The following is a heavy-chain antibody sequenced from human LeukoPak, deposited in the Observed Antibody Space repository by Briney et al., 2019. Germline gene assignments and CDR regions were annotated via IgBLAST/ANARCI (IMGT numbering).Heavy chain of an antibody. V-gene: IGHV3-30*18. D-gene: IGHD3-22*01. Sequence: GGSLRLSCAASGFSLSAYGVHWVRQAPGKGLEWVAVISYDGRTTYYRDSVKGRFTISRDKSKNTLYLQMNSLRSDDTAVYYCAKDSAYYDSSGDYFDSWGQGTLVTVSS. CDR1: GFSLSAYG. CDR2: ISYDGRTT. CDR3: AKDSAYYDSSGDYFDS. J-gene: IGHJ4*02.